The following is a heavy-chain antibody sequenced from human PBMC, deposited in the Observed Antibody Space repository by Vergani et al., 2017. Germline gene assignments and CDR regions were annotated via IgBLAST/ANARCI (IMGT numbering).Heavy chain of an antibody. CDR3: AGVRSWYGRASSDPDY. Sequence: EVQLVESGGGLVKPGGSLRLSCAASGFNFSSYSMNWVRQAPGKGLEWVSSISSSSSYIYYADSVKGRFTISRDNAKNALYLQMNSLRAEDTAVYYCAGVRSWYGRASSDPDYWGQGTLVTVSS. CDR2: ISSSSSYI. CDR1: GFNFSSYS. V-gene: IGHV3-21*01. J-gene: IGHJ4*02. D-gene: IGHD6-13*01.